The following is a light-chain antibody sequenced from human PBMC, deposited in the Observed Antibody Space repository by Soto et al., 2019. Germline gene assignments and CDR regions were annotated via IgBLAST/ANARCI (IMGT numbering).Light chain of an antibody. CDR1: SYKY. V-gene: IGLV2-18*01. Sequence: SVVRHPGSVSGSPGQSITIYCPGSYKYVSWYQQPPGTAPKLMIYEVVNRPSGVPDRFSGSKSGNTASLTISGLQAADEADYYCTLYTSENAYVFGTGTKVTVL. J-gene: IGLJ1*01. CDR2: EVV. CDR3: TLYTSENAYV.